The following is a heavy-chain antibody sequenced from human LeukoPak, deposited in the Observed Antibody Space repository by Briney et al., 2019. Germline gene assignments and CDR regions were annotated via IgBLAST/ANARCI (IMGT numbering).Heavy chain of an antibody. Sequence: PSETLSLTCAVYGGSFSGYYWSWIRQPPGKGLEWIGEINHSGSTNYNPSLKSRVTISVDTSKNQFSLKLSSVTAADTAVYYCASEPHRFTIFGVVIIPDRFDPWGQGTLVIVSS. J-gene: IGHJ5*02. CDR2: INHSGST. CDR3: ASEPHRFTIFGVVIIPDRFDP. D-gene: IGHD3-3*01. CDR1: GGSFSGYY. V-gene: IGHV4-34*01.